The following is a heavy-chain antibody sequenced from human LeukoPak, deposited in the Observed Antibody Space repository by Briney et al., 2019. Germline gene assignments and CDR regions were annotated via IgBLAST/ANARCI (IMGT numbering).Heavy chain of an antibody. CDR2: INPNSGGT. CDR1: GYTFTGYY. D-gene: IGHD6-13*01. J-gene: IGHJ3*02. CDR3: ARVRIAAAGPNDAFDI. Sequence: ASVKVSCKASGYTFTGYYMHWVRQAPGQGLEWMGRINPNSGGTNYAQKFQGRVTMTRDTPISTAYMELSRLRSDDTAVYYCARVRIAAAGPNDAFDIWGQGTMVTVSS. V-gene: IGHV1-2*06.